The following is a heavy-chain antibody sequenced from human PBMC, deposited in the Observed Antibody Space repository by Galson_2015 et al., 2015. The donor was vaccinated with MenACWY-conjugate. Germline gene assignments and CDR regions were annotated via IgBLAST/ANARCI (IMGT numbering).Heavy chain of an antibody. Sequence: SVKVSCKASGYTFTTYYIHWVRQAPGQGLEWMGIMNPSGDSTTYAQKLRGRVTMTRDPSTSTVSMEVSSLRSEDTAVYYCARAGYIITPYSYFGMDVWAQRTTVTVSS. D-gene: IGHD2-2*02. V-gene: IGHV1-46*04. CDR2: MNPSGDST. CDR1: GYTFTTYY. J-gene: IGHJ6*02. CDR3: ARAGYIITPYSYFGMDV.